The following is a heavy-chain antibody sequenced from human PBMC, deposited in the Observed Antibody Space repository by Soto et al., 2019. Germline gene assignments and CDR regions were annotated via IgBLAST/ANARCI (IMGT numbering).Heavy chain of an antibody. V-gene: IGHV4-34*01. J-gene: IGHJ6*04. CDR1: GGSFSGYY. Sequence: QVQLQQWGAGLLKPSETLSLTCAVYGGSFSGYYWTWVRQPPGKGLEWIGEIKHHGRTTVIPSLKRRVFITADTSKNQFSPRLTSLTAADTAVYFCARDRITMIRGEIVHHGMDVWGAGTTVTVSS. D-gene: IGHD3-10*01. CDR2: IKHHGRT. CDR3: ARDRITMIRGEIVHHGMDV.